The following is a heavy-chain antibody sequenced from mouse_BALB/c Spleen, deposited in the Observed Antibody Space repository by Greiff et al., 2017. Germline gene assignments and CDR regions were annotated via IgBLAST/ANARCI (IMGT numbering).Heavy chain of an antibody. J-gene: IGHJ1*01. CDR2: ISYSGST. CDR1: GYSITSDYA. Sequence: EVMLVESGPGLVKPSQSLSLTCTVTGYSITSDYAWNWIRQFPGNKLEWMGYISYSGSTSYNPSLKSRISITRDTSKNQFFLQLNSVTTEDTATYYCARHDWYFDVWGAGTTVTVSS. CDR3: ARHDWYFDV. V-gene: IGHV3-2*02.